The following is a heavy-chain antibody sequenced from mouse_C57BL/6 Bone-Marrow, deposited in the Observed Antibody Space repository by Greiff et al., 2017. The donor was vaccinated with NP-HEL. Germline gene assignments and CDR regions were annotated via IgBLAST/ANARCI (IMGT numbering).Heavy chain of an antibody. D-gene: IGHD1-1*01. J-gene: IGHJ3*01. Sequence: VQLQQSGAELARPGASVKLSCKASGYTFTSYGISWVKQRTGQGLEWIGEIYPRSGNTYYNEKFKGKATLTADKSSSTAYVELRSLTSEDSAVYFCARTITTVVEGWFAYWGQGTLVTVSA. CDR1: GYTFTSYG. CDR3: ARTITTVVEGWFAY. V-gene: IGHV1-81*01. CDR2: IYPRSGNT.